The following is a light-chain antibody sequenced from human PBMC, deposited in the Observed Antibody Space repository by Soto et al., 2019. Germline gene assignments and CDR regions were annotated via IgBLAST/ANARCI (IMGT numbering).Light chain of an antibody. CDR2: GAS. V-gene: IGKV3-20*01. CDR1: QSVSRSY. J-gene: IGKJ5*01. Sequence: EIVLTQSPGTLSLSPGERATLSCRASQSVSRSYLAWYQQKPGQAPRLLIYGASSRATGIPDRFSGSESGTDFTRTISRLEPEDFAVYYCQQYGTSPITFGQGTRLEIK. CDR3: QQYGTSPIT.